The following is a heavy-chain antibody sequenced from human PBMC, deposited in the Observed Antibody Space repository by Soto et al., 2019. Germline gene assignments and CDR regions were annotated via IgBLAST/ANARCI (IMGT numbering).Heavy chain of an antibody. J-gene: IGHJ4*02. CDR3: ARVACSSTSCYLDF. Sequence: SETLSLTCAVSGDSISGSQWWSWVRLPPGKGLEWIGEISHTGTTNYNPSLKSRFTISRDNAKNTVYLQMNSLRAEDTAVYYCARVACSSTSCYLDFWGRGTLVTVSS. V-gene: IGHV4-4*02. CDR1: GDSISGSQW. D-gene: IGHD2-2*01. CDR2: ISHTGTT.